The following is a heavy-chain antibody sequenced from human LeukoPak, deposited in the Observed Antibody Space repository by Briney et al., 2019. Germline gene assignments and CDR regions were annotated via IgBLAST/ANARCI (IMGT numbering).Heavy chain of an antibody. CDR2: IYYSGST. Sequence: SETLSLTCTVSGASISSGDIYWSWIRQPPGKGLEWIGYIYYSGSTYYNPSLKSRVTISSDTSKNQFSLTLSSVTAADTAVYYCASTITVTTDYWGQGTLVTVPS. CDR3: ASTITVTTDY. D-gene: IGHD4-17*01. V-gene: IGHV4-30-4*01. CDR1: GASISSGDIY. J-gene: IGHJ4*02.